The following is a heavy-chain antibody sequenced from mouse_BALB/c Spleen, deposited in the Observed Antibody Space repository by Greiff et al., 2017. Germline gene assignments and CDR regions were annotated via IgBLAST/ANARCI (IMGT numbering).Heavy chain of an antibody. D-gene: IGHD2-4*01. CDR2: IYPGNSDT. CDR3: TRITTGRVYYAMDY. J-gene: IGHJ4*01. Sequence: EVQLQQSGTLLARPGASVKMSCKASGYSFTSYWMHWVKQRPGQGLEWIGAIYPGNSDTSYNQKFKGKAKLTAVTSASTAYMELSSLTNEDSAVYYCTRITTGRVYYAMDYWGQGTSVTVSS. CDR1: GYSFTSYW. V-gene: IGHV1-5*01.